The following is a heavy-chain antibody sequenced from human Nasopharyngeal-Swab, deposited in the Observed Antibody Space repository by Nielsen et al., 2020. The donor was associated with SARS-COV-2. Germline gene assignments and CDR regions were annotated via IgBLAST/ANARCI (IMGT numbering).Heavy chain of an antibody. CDR3: TRETPYSSGWYSFDY. CDR2: IRSKAYGGTT. Sequence: GESLKISCTASAFTFGDYAMSWFRQAPGKGLEWVGFIRSKAYGGTTEYAASVKGRFTISRDDSKSIAYLQMNSLKTEDTAVYYCTRETPYSSGWYSFDYWGQGTLVTVSS. CDR1: AFTFGDYA. D-gene: IGHD6-19*01. J-gene: IGHJ4*02. V-gene: IGHV3-49*03.